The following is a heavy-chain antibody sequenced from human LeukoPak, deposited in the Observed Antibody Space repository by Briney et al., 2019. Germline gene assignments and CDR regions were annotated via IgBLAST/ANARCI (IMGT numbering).Heavy chain of an antibody. D-gene: IGHD1-26*01. CDR2: ISYDGSNK. CDR3: AREGPGATPYFQH. J-gene: IGHJ1*01. V-gene: IGHV3-30-3*01. CDR1: GFTFSSYA. Sequence: GRSLRLSCAASGFTFSSYAMHWVRQAPGKGLEWVAVISYDGSNKYYADSVKGRFTISRDNSKNTLYLQMNSLRAEDTAVYYCAREGPGATPYFQHWGQGTLVTVSS.